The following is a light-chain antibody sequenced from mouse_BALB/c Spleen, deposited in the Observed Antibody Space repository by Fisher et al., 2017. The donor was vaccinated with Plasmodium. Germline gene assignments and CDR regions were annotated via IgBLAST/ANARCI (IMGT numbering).Light chain of an antibody. CDR3: QQSNSWPYT. J-gene: IGKJ2*01. V-gene: IGKV5-45*01. Sequence: DIVMTQTTATLSVTPGDRIRLSRRASQSISNYLHWYHQKSHESPRLLIKYASQSISGIPSRFTGIGSGTDFTLSINSVEVEDFGMYFCQQSNSWPYTFGGGTKLEIK. CDR1: QSISNY. CDR2: YAS.